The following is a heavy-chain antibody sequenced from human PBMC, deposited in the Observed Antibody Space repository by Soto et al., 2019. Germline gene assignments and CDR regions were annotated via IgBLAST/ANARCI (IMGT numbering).Heavy chain of an antibody. CDR2: ISSSGSTI. CDR3: ARVKGAHYFDY. Sequence: VQLVESGGGLVKPGGSLRLSCAASGFTFSDYYMSWIRQAPGKGLEWVSYISSSGSTIFYADSVRGRFTISRDNAKNSLFLQMDSLRVEDTAVYYCARVKGAHYFDYWGQGTLVTVSS. CDR1: GFTFSDYY. V-gene: IGHV3-11*01. J-gene: IGHJ4*02.